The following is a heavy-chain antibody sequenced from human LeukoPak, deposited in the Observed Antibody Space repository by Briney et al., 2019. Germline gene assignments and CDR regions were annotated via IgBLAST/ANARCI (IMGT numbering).Heavy chain of an antibody. D-gene: IGHD3-22*01. V-gene: IGHV4-59*01. CDR3: ARARYYDSSGYYFLDY. Sequence: SGTLSLTCTVSGGSISSYYWSWIRQPPGKGLEWIGYIYYSGSTNYNPSLKSRVTISVDTSKNQFSLKLSSVTAADTAVYYCARARYYDSSGYYFLDYWGQGTLVTVSS. CDR2: IYYSGST. CDR1: GGSISSYY. J-gene: IGHJ4*02.